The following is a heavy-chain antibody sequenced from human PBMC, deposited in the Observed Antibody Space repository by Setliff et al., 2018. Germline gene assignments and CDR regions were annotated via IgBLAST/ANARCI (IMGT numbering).Heavy chain of an antibody. CDR3: ARDGGLWFGDQHFDY. J-gene: IGHJ4*03. D-gene: IGHD3-10*01. CDR2: IYYSGST. Sequence: SETLSLTCTVSGGSISSHYWSWIRQPPGKGLEWIGSIYYSGSTNYNPSLKSRVTISVDTSKNQFSLKLSSVTAADTAVYYCARDGGLWFGDQHFDYWVPETLLVTVSS. CDR1: GGSISSHY. V-gene: IGHV4-59*11.